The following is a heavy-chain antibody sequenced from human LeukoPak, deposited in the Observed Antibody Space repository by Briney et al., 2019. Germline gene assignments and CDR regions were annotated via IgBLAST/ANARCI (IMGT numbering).Heavy chain of an antibody. D-gene: IGHD2-2*01. CDR2: IYYSGST. Sequence: PSQTLSLTCTVSGGSISSGDYYWSWIRQPPGKGLEWIGYIYYSGSTYYNPSLKSRVTISVDTSKNQFSLKLSSVTAADTAVYYCARDGPYCSSTSCYGWFDPWGQGTLVTVSS. CDR3: ARDGPYCSSTSCYGWFDP. V-gene: IGHV4-30-4*01. J-gene: IGHJ5*02. CDR1: GGSISSGDYY.